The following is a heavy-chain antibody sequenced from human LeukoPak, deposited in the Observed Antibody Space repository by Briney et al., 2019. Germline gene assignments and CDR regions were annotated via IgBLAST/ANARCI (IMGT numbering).Heavy chain of an antibody. CDR3: ARDRGSTEFDY. CDR1: GFTVSSNY. Sequence: PGGSLRLSCAASGFTVSSNYMNWVRQAPGKGLEWVSVIYSGGSTYYADSVKGRFTISRDNSKNTLYLQMNSLRAEDTAVYYCARDRGSTEFDYWGQGTLVTVSS. D-gene: IGHD1-26*01. CDR2: IYSGGST. V-gene: IGHV3-53*01. J-gene: IGHJ4*02.